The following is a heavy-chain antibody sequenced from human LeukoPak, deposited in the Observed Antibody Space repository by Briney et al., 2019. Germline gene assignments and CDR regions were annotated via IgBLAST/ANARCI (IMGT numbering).Heavy chain of an antibody. D-gene: IGHD2-2*01. CDR2: MNPNSGNT. V-gene: IGHV1-8*03. CDR1: GYTFTSYD. Sequence: ASVKVSCKASGYTFTSYDINWVRQATGQGLEWMGWMNPNSGNTGYAQKFQGRVTITRNTSISTAYMELSSLRSEDTAVYYCARDKYCSSTSCLNWFDPWGQGTLVTVSS. CDR3: ARDKYCSSTSCLNWFDP. J-gene: IGHJ5*02.